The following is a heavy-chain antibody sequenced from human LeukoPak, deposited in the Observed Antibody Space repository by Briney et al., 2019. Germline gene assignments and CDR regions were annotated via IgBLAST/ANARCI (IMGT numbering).Heavy chain of an antibody. CDR2: INPSGGST. V-gene: IGHV1-46*01. J-gene: IGHJ4*02. CDR1: GYTFTSYY. Sequence: ASVKVSCKASGYTFTSYYMHWVRQAPGQGLEWMGIINPSGGSTSYAQKFQGRVTMAEDTSTDTAYMELSSLRSEDTAVYYCATEYSSGWYGYFDYWGQGTLVTVSS. CDR3: ATEYSSGWYGYFDY. D-gene: IGHD6-19*01.